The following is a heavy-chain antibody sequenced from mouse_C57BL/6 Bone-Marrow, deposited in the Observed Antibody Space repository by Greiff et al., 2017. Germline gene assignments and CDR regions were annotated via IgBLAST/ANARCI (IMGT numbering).Heavy chain of an antibody. CDR2: IDPSDRYT. Sequence: VQLQQPGAELVMPGASVKLSCKASGYTFTSYWMHWVKQRPGQGLEWIGAIDPSDRYTNYNQKLKGKSTLTVDKSSSTAYMQLGSLTSEDSAVYYCAREDDGYYPGYWGERTTRTVSS. CDR3: AREDDGYYPGY. D-gene: IGHD2-3*01. V-gene: IGHV1-69*01. CDR1: GYTFTSYW. J-gene: IGHJ2*01.